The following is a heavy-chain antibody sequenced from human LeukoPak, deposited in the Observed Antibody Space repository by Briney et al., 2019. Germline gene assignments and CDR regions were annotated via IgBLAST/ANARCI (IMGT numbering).Heavy chain of an antibody. J-gene: IGHJ4*02. D-gene: IGHD3-22*01. CDR2: ISGSGGST. CDR3: AKDFQVATMIVVDPSGLN. CDR1: EFTFSSYA. V-gene: IGHV3-23*01. Sequence: PGGSLRLSCAASEFTFSSYAMSWVRQAPGKGLEWVSAISGSGGSTYYADSVKGRFTISRDNSKNTLYLQMNSLRAEDTAVYYCAKDFQVATMIVVDPSGLNWGQGTLVTVSS.